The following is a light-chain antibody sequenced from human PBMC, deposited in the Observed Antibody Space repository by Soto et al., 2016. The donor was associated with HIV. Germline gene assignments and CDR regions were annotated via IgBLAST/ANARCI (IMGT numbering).Light chain of an antibody. CDR2: AAS. J-gene: IGKJ4*01. Sequence: AIRMTQSPSSLSASTGDKVTITCRASQDISTYLAWYQQKSGTAPKLLIYAASTLRSGVPSRFSGSGSGTDFTLTINCLQSEDFATYYCQQYYSDVALSFGGGTKVEIK. V-gene: IGKV1-8*01. CDR3: QQYYSDVALS. CDR1: QDISTY.